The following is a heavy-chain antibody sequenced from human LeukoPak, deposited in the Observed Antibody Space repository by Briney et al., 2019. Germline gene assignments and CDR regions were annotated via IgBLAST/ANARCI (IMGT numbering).Heavy chain of an antibody. CDR1: GFTFSSYE. CDR2: ISSSGSTI. J-gene: IGHJ4*02. D-gene: IGHD2-21*02. V-gene: IGHV3-48*03. Sequence: GGSLRLSCAASGFTFSSYEMNWVRQAPGKGLEWVSYISSSGSTIYYADSAKGRFTISRDNAKNSLYLQMNSLRAEDTAVYYCARDGHIVVVTPLDYWGQGTLVTVSS. CDR3: ARDGHIVVVTPLDY.